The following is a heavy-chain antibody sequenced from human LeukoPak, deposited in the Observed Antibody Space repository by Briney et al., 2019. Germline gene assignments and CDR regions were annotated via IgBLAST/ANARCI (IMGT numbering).Heavy chain of an antibody. CDR3: ARLVGATKRGPPPHRGGRWYFDL. D-gene: IGHD1-26*01. CDR1: GDFISSSRYY. CDR2: ISYSGST. Sequence: SETLSLTCIVSGDFISSSRYYWGWIRQPPGKGLEWIGSISYSGSTYYNPSLKSRVTISVDTSKNQFSLKLSSVTAADTAVYYCARLVGATKRGPPPHRGGRWYFDLWGRGTLVTVSS. J-gene: IGHJ2*01. V-gene: IGHV4-39*01.